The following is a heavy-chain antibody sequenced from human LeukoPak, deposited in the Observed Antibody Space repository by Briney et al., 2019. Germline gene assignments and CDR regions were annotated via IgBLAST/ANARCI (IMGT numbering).Heavy chain of an antibody. J-gene: IGHJ3*02. V-gene: IGHV3-23*01. CDR1: GFTFSSYA. CDR3: AKDRASSGYYYGDAFDI. CDR2: SSGSGGST. D-gene: IGHD3-22*01. Sequence: GGSLRLSCAASGFTFSSYAMSWVRQAPGKGLEWVSASSGSGGSTYYADSVKGRFTISRDNSKNTLYLQMNSLRAEDTAVYYCAKDRASSGYYYGDAFDIWGQGTMVTVSS.